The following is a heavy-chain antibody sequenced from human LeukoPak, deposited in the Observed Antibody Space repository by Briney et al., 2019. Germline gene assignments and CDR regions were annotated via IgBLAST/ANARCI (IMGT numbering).Heavy chain of an antibody. J-gene: IGHJ4*02. CDR1: GFIFSRYN. Sequence: GGSLRLSCAASGFIFSRYNMNWVRQAPGKGLEWVSSISGSSSYIYSADSVKGRFTISRDNAKNSLYLQLNSLRAEDTAVYYCARDPMVRGLISNTFDYWGQGTLVTVSS. D-gene: IGHD3-10*01. CDR2: ISGSSSYI. V-gene: IGHV3-21*01. CDR3: ARDPMVRGLISNTFDY.